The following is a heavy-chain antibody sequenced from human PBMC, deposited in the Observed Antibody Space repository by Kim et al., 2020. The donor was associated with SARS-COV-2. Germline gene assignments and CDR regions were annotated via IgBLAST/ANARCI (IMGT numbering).Heavy chain of an antibody. D-gene: IGHD6-13*01. CDR3: ASSRDSSSWFDY. V-gene: IGHV4-31*02. Sequence: YNPSLKSRVTISVDTSKNQFSLKLSSVTAADTAVYYCASSRDSSSWFDYWGQGTLVTVSS. J-gene: IGHJ4*02.